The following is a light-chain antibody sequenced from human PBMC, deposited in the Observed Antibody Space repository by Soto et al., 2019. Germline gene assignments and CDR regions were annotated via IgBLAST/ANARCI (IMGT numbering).Light chain of an antibody. Sequence: QSALTQPPSASGSPGQSVTISCTGTSSDVGGYNYVSWYQQHPGKAPKLIIYDVSKRPSGVPDRFSGSKSGNTASLTVSGLQAEDEADYYCSSYAGSNIVVFGGGTQLTVL. J-gene: IGLJ2*01. CDR3: SSYAGSNIVV. CDR1: SSDVGGYNY. CDR2: DVS. V-gene: IGLV2-8*01.